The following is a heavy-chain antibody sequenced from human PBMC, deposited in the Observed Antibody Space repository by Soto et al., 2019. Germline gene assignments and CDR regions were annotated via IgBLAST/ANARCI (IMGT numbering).Heavy chain of an antibody. Sequence: QVQLVQSGAEVKKPGASVKVSCKASGYTFTSYGISWVRQAPGQGLEWMGWISAYNGNTNYAQKLQGRVTMTTDPSTSTAYMELRSLRSDDTAVYYCARVRTGYSSSIYYYGMDVWGQGTTVTVSS. J-gene: IGHJ6*02. CDR3: ARVRTGYSSSIYYYGMDV. CDR2: ISAYNGNT. CDR1: GYTFTSYG. V-gene: IGHV1-18*01. D-gene: IGHD6-13*01.